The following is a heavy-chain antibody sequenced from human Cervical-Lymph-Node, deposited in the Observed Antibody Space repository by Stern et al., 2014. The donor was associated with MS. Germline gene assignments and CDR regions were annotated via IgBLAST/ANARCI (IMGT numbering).Heavy chain of an antibody. D-gene: IGHD5-18*01. CDR1: GITFNNHG. J-gene: IGHJ4*02. Sequence: QVQLVESGGGVVQPGRSLRLSCAASGITFNNHGMHWVRQAPGKGLEWVAVISHDGTVKHYADSVKGRFTIFRDNYKMYLQMNSPRADDTAVYYCAKETGKAGSSYESYFDYWGQGTLVTVSS. CDR3: AKETGKAGSSYESYFDY. CDR2: ISHDGTVK. V-gene: IGHV3-30*18.